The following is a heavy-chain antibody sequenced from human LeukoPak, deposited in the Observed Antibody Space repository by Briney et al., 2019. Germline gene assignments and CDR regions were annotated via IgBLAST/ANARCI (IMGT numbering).Heavy chain of an antibody. Sequence: ASVKVSCKTSGYTFTNFDINWVRQASGHGLEWMGWMNPNSGNTGYAQKFQGRVTITRNTSISTAYMELSSLRSDDTAVYYCARAPSWNYNRYYYYYVDVWGRGTTVTVSS. CDR2: MNPNSGNT. CDR3: ARAPSWNYNRYYYYYVDV. CDR1: GYTFTNFD. V-gene: IGHV1-8*03. D-gene: IGHD1-7*01. J-gene: IGHJ6*03.